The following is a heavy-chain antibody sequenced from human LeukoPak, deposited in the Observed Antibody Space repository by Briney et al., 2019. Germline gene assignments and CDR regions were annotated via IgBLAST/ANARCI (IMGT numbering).Heavy chain of an antibody. V-gene: IGHV4-59*01. D-gene: IGHD3-22*01. J-gene: IGHJ4*02. CDR1: GGSFSGYY. CDR3: ARDNSYYDSTGYPLHLFDY. Sequence: SETLSLTCAVYGGSFSGYYWSWIRQPPGKGLEWIGYIYYSGSTNYNPSLKSRVTISVDTSKNQFSLKLSSVTAADTAVYYCARDNSYYDSTGYPLHLFDYWGQGTLVTVSS. CDR2: IYYSGST.